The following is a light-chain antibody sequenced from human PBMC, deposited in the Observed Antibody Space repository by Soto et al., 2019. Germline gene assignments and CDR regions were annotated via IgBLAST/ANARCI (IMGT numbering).Light chain of an antibody. J-gene: IGLJ2*01. CDR1: TSDVGDYNY. V-gene: IGLV2-14*01. Sequence: QSALTQPASVSGSPGQSITISCTATTSDVGDYNYVSWYQQYPGKDPKPIIYNVSNRPSGVSNRFSGSKSGGTASLTISGLQAEEGADYYCSSYTSRSSVIFGGGTKVTVL. CDR3: SSYTSRSSVI. CDR2: NVS.